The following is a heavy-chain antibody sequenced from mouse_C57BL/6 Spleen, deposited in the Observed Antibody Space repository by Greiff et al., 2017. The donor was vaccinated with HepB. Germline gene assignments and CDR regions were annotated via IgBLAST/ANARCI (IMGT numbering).Heavy chain of an antibody. CDR1: GYTFTSYW. CDR3: ASLRRYAMDY. CDR2: IYPSDSET. D-gene: IGHD1-2*01. V-gene: IGHV1-61*01. Sequence: QVQLQQPGAELVRPGSSVKLSCKASGYTFTSYWMDWVKQRPGQGLEWIGNIYPSDSETHYNQKFKDKATLTVDKSSSTAYMQLSSLTSEDSAVYYCASLRRYAMDYWGQGTSVTVSS. J-gene: IGHJ4*01.